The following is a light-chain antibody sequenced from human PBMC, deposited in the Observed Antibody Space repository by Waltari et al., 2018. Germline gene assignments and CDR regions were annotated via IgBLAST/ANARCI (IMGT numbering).Light chain of an antibody. CDR3: QHYLRLPVT. CDR1: ESVSRA. CDR2: GAS. J-gene: IGKJ1*01. Sequence: IVLTRSPGTLSLSVGERSTVSGRASESVSRALAWYQYKPGQAPRLLIYGASTRATGIPDRFSGRGSGTDFSLTISRLEPDDFAVYYCQHYLRLPVTFGQGTTVEI. V-gene: IGKV3-20*01.